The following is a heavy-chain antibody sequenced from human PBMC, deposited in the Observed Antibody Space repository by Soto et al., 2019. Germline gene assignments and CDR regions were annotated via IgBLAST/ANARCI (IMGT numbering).Heavy chain of an antibody. V-gene: IGHV1-46*01. Sequence: WASVKVSCKASGYTFTSYYMHWVRQAPGQGLEWMGIINPSGGSTSYAQKFQGRVTITADESTSTAYMELSSLRSEDTAVYYCARDPHCSSTSCPTSGFGMDVWGQGTTVTVSS. CDR2: INPSGGST. D-gene: IGHD2-2*01. CDR3: ARDPHCSSTSCPTSGFGMDV. J-gene: IGHJ6*02. CDR1: GYTFTSYY.